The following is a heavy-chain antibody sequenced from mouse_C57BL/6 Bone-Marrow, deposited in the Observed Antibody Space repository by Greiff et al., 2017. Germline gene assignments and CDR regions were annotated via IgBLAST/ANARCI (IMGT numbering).Heavy chain of an antibody. V-gene: IGHV1-69*01. CDR3: ARAWCAY. CDR1: GYTFTSYW. CDR2: IDPSDSYT. Sequence: QVQLQQPGAELVMPGASVKLSCKASGYTFTSYWMHWVKQRPGQGLAWIGEIDPSDSYTNYNQKFKGKSTLTVDKSSSTAYMQLSSLTSEDSAVYYCARAWCAYWGQGTLVTVSA. J-gene: IGHJ3*01.